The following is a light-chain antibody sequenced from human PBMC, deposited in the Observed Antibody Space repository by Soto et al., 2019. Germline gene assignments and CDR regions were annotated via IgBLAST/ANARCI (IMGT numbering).Light chain of an antibody. Sequence: QSVLTQPPSASGSPGQSVTISCTVTSSDVGAYNYVSWYQQLPGKAPKLIIYEVSKRPSGVPDRFSGSKSGNTASLTVSGLQAEDEADYYCTSYAGTYSSFYVFGTGTKVTVL. CDR1: SSDVGAYNY. V-gene: IGLV2-8*01. J-gene: IGLJ1*01. CDR2: EVS. CDR3: TSYAGTYSSFYV.